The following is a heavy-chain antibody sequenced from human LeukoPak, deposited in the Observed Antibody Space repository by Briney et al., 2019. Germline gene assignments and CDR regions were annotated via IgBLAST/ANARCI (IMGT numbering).Heavy chain of an antibody. CDR3: ATGDDFWSGYSPPLEY. CDR1: GFTFSSYA. V-gene: IGHV3-23*01. D-gene: IGHD3-3*01. J-gene: IGHJ4*02. CDR2: ISGSGGST. Sequence: PGGSLRLSCAASGFTFSSYAMSWVRQAPGKGLEWVSAISGSGGSTYYADSVKGRFTISRDNSKNTLYLQMNSLRAEDTAVYYCATGDDFWSGYSPPLEYWGQGTLVTVSS.